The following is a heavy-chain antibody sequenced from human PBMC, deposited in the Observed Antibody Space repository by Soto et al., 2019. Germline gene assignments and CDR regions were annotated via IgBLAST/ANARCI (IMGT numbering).Heavy chain of an antibody. CDR2: IYYSGST. V-gene: IGHV4-59*01. J-gene: IGHJ5*02. CDR1: GGSISSYY. CDR3: ARTIVATRGNWFDP. Sequence: SETLSLTCTVSGGSISSYYWSWIRQPPGKGLEWIGYIYYSGSTNYNPSLKSRVTISVDTSKNQFSLKLSSVTAADTAVYYCARTIVATRGNWFDPWGQGTLVTVSS. D-gene: IGHD5-12*01.